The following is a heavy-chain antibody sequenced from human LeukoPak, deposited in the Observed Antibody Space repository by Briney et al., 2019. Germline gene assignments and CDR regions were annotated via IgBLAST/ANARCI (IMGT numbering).Heavy chain of an antibody. CDR3: ARVNEQQLALS. V-gene: IGHV4-30-4*01. J-gene: IGHJ4*02. CDR1: GCSISSGDYY. D-gene: IGHD6-13*01. CDR2: IYYSGST. Sequence: SETLSLTCTVSGCSISSGDYYWSWLRQPPGKGLEWIGYIYYSGSTYYNPSLKSRVTISVDTSKNQFSLKLSSVTAADTAVYYCARVNEQQLALSWGQGTLVTVSS.